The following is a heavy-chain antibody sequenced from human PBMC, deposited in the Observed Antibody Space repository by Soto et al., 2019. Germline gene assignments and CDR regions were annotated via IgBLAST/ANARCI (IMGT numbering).Heavy chain of an antibody. J-gene: IGHJ3*02. V-gene: IGHV1-18*04. CDR3: ASLPRRGDAFDI. CDR2: ISAYNGNT. Sequence: ASVKVSCKASGYTFTSYGISWVRQAPGQGLEWMGWISAYNGNTNYAQKLQGRVTMTTDTSASTAYMELSSLRSEDTAVYYCASLPRRGDAFDIWGQGTMVTVSS. CDR1: GYTFTSYG.